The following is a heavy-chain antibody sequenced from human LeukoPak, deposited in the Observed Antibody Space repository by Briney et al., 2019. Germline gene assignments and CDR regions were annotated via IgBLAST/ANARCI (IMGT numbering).Heavy chain of an antibody. Sequence: GASVKVSCKVSGYTLTELSMHWVRQAPGKGLEWMGGFDPEDGETIYAQKFQGRVTMTEDTSTDTAYMEPSSLRSEDTAVYYCATADIVVVPAARDYYYYGMDVWGQGTTVTVSS. CDR3: ATADIVVVPAARDYYYYGMDV. J-gene: IGHJ6*02. CDR2: FDPEDGET. D-gene: IGHD2-2*01. CDR1: GYTLTELS. V-gene: IGHV1-24*01.